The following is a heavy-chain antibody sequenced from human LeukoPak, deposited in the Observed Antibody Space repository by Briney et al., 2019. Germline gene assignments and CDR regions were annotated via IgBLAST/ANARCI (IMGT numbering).Heavy chain of an antibody. CDR2: ISHSGSS. CDR3: ARDSHYDSSGYYLDS. J-gene: IGHJ4*02. D-gene: IGHD3-22*01. Sequence: PSETLSLTCTVSGGSISSYHWSWIRQYPGKGLEWIGYISHSGSSYYNPSLKSRVTISLGTSNNQFSLQLSSLTAADTALYYCARDSHYDSSGYYLDSWGPGTLVTVSS. V-gene: IGHV4-59*06. CDR1: GGSISSYH.